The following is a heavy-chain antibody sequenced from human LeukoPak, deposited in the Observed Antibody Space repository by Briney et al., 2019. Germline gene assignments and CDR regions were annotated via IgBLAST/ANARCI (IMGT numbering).Heavy chain of an antibody. V-gene: IGHV1-18*01. D-gene: IGHD2-15*01. CDR2: ISAYNGNT. Sequence: ASVKVSCKASGYTFTSYGISWVRQAPGQGLEWMGWISAYNGNTNYAQKLQGRVTMTTDTSTSTAYMELRSLRSDDTAVYYCARGVEVAGPQGLDAFDIWGQGTMVTVSS. CDR1: GYTFTSYG. J-gene: IGHJ3*02. CDR3: ARGVEVAGPQGLDAFDI.